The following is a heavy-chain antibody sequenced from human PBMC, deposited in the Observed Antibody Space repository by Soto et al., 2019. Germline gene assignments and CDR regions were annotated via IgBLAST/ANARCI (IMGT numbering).Heavy chain of an antibody. J-gene: IGHJ4*02. D-gene: IGHD1-26*01. CDR2: IIPIFGTA. V-gene: IGHV1-69*13. CDR3: AREWELTGIDY. CDR1: GGTFSSYA. Sequence: GASVKVSCKASGGTFSSYAISWVRQAPGQGLEWMGGIIPIFGTANYAQKFQGRVTITADESTSTAYMELSSLRSEDTAVFYCAREWELTGIDYWGQGTLVTVSS.